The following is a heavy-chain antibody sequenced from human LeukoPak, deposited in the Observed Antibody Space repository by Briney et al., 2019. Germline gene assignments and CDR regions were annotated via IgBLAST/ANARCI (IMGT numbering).Heavy chain of an antibody. D-gene: IGHD3-9*01. J-gene: IGHJ4*02. V-gene: IGHV3-53*01. CDR2: LYTGGSS. CDR1: GFSVTDNY. Sequence: GGSLRLSCGASGFSVTDNYMSWVRQAPGEGLEWVSVLYTGGSSYYADSVKGRFTISRDRSSNTLFLQMKNLRAEDTAVYYCAKALYYDILTGYNDYWGQGTLVTVSS. CDR3: AKALYYDILTGYNDY.